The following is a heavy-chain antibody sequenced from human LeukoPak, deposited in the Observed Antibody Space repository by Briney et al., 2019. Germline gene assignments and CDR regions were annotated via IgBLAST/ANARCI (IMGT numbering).Heavy chain of an antibody. CDR2: ISSGSNTI. Sequence: GGSLRLSCAASGFTFSSYAMSWVRQAPGKGLEWLSYISSGSNTIFYADSVKGRFTISRDNAKNSLFLQVNSLRDEDTAVYYCARGSYYAPYYFDYWGQGTLVTVSS. V-gene: IGHV3-48*02. CDR3: ARGSYYAPYYFDY. CDR1: GFTFSSYA. J-gene: IGHJ4*02. D-gene: IGHD1-26*01.